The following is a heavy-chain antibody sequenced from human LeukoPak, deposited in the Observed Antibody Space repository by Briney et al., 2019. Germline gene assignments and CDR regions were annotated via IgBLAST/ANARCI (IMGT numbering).Heavy chain of an antibody. CDR2: ISGGGGST. CDR3: AKPARTDYADY. Sequence: GGSLRLSCAASGFSFSSYGMSWVRQAPGKGLEWVSAISGGGGSTYYADSVKGRFTISRDNSKNSLYLQMNSLRAEDTAVCYCAKPARTDYADYWGQGTLVTVSS. D-gene: IGHD1-14*01. V-gene: IGHV3-23*01. J-gene: IGHJ4*02. CDR1: GFSFSSYG.